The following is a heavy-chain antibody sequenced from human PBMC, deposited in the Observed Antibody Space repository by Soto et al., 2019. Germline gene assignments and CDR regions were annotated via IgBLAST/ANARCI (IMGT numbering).Heavy chain of an antibody. J-gene: IGHJ5*02. Sequence: GESLKISCKGSGYSFTSYWIGWVRQMPGKGLEWMGIIYPGDSDTRYSPSFQGQVTISADKSISTAYLQWSSLKASDTAMYYCASATIVVVTALSPWFDPWGQGTLVTVSS. V-gene: IGHV5-51*01. D-gene: IGHD2-21*02. CDR2: IYPGDSDT. CDR3: ASATIVVVTALSPWFDP. CDR1: GYSFTSYW.